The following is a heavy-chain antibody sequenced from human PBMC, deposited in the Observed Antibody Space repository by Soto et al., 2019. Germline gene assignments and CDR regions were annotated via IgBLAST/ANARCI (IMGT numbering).Heavy chain of an antibody. V-gene: IGHV1-2*02. D-gene: IGHD3-22*01. Sequence: GASVKVSCKASGYTFTVYYMHWVRQAPGQGLEWMGWINPNSGGTNYAQKFPGRVTMTRDTSISTAYLELGRLRSYDTAVYYCSSEVPTTYYYASTAYSVYWGQGTLVTVSS. J-gene: IGHJ4*02. CDR3: SSEVPTTYYYASTAYSVY. CDR2: INPNSGGT. CDR1: GYTFTVYY.